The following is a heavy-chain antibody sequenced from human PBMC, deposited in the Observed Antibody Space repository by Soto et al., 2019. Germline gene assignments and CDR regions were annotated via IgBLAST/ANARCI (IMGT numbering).Heavy chain of an antibody. CDR1: GYTFTSYY. CDR3: ARDAPMTTVTTLDSGRDAFDI. CDR2: INPSGGST. V-gene: IGHV1-46*01. J-gene: IGHJ3*02. D-gene: IGHD4-4*01. Sequence: GASVKVSCKASGYTFTSYYMHWVRQAPGQGLEWMGIINPSGGSTSYAQKFQGRVTMTRDTSTSTVYMERSSLRSEDTAVYYCARDAPMTTVTTLDSGRDAFDIWGQGTMVTVSS.